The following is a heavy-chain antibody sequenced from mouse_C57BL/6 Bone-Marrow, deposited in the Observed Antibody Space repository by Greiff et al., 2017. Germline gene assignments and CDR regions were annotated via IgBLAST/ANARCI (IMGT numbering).Heavy chain of an antibody. CDR2: IDPSDSYT. CDR1: GYTFTSYW. V-gene: IGHV1-69*01. J-gene: IGHJ4*01. D-gene: IGHD1-1*01. CDR3: ARESGSPYAMDY. Sequence: VKLQQPGAELVMPGASVKLSCKASGYTFTSYWMHWVKQRPGQGLEWIGEIDPSDSYTNYNQKFKGKSTLTVDKSSSTAYMQLSSLTSEDSAVYYCARESGSPYAMDYWGQGTSVTVSS.